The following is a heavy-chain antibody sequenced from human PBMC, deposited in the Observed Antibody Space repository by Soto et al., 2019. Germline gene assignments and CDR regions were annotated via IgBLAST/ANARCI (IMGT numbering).Heavy chain of an antibody. CDR2: IYNSGST. D-gene: IGHD6-13*01. J-gene: IGHJ2*01. V-gene: IGHV4-61*01. CDR3: GRGYRTSWYWFDL. CDR1: GGSVSGGTHY. Sequence: QAQLQESGPGPVKPSETLSLTCTVSGGSVSGGTHYWSWIRQPPGKGLEWIGHIYNSGSTNYNPSLKSRVTISVDTSKNQFSLKLSSVTAADTAVYYCGRGYRTSWYWFDLWGRGTLVTVSS.